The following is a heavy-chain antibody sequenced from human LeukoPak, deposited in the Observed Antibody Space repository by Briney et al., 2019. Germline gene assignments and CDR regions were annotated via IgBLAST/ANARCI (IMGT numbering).Heavy chain of an antibody. CDR2: TYYRSKWYN. D-gene: IGHD3-16*01. CDR1: GDSVSSNSAA. Sequence: SQTLSLTCAISGDSVSSNSAAWNWIRQSPSRGLEWLGRTYYRSKWYNDYAISVRSRITINPDTSKNQVSLQLNSMTPEDTAVYFCARDWGTLSDGFDIWGQGTMVIVSS. V-gene: IGHV6-1*01. J-gene: IGHJ3*02. CDR3: ARDWGTLSDGFDI.